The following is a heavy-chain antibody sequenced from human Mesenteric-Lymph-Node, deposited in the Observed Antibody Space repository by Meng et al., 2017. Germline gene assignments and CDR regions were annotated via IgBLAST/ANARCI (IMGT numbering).Heavy chain of an antibody. CDR1: GFTFSTYA. CDR3: AKVASSSWRSGMDV. D-gene: IGHD6-13*01. J-gene: IGHJ6*02. V-gene: IGHV3-23*01. CDR2: ISPSGGST. Sequence: GESLKISCVFSGFTFSTYAMTWVRQAPGKGLEWVSGISPSGGSTYYADSVKGRFTISRDNSKNTLYLQMNSLRADDSAVFYCAKVASSSWRSGMDVWGQGTTVTVSS.